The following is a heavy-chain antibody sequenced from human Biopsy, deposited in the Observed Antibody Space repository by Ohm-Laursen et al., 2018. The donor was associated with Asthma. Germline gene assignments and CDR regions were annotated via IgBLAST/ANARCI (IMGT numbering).Heavy chain of an antibody. J-gene: IGHJ6*02. CDR1: GYTFNSAG. V-gene: IGHV1-18*01. D-gene: IGHD3-10*01. Sequence: ASVKVSCMTSGYTFNSAGITWVRQAPGQGLEWMGWISVYNGNTKVAQKLQDRVTMITDTSTSTAYMELRSLRSDDTAVYFCARAVDYSRYYGIDVWGQGTTVTVS. CDR2: ISVYNGNT. CDR3: ARAVDYSRYYGIDV.